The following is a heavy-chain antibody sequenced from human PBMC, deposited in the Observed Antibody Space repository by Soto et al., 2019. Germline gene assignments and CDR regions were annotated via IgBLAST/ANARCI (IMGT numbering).Heavy chain of an antibody. CDR2: ISDDGVSK. CDR3: ARAYYFGSRTSYTLYY. CDR1: GFTFSNYG. J-gene: IGHJ4*02. Sequence: GGSLRLSCAASGFTFSNYGMHWVRQAPGKGLEWVAVISDDGVSKYYADSVQGRFTISRDNSESVVLLQMNSLRPDDTALYFCARAYYFGSRTSYTLYYWGQGTQVTVS. V-gene: IGHV3-30*03. D-gene: IGHD3-10*01.